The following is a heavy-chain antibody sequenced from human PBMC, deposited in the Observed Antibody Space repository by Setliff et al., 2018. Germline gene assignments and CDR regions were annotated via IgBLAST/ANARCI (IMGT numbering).Heavy chain of an antibody. D-gene: IGHD5-18*01. CDR2: IKQDGSEK. J-gene: IGHJ4*02. CDR3: AREGDVGYSYGFGYFDY. CDR1: GFTFSNFW. Sequence: GGSLRLSCAVSGFTFSNFWMSWVRQAPGKGLEWVANIKQDGSEKYYVDSVKGRFTISRDNAKNSLYLQMNSLRAEDTAVYYCAREGDVGYSYGFGYFDYWGQGTLVTVSS. V-gene: IGHV3-7*01.